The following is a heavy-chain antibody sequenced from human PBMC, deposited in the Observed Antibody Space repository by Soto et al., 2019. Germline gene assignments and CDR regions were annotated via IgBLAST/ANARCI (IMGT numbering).Heavy chain of an antibody. Sequence: GESLKISCNVSGYSFTSYWIGWVRQTSGKGLEWMGIIYPSDSRVTYSPSFQGQVTISADKSITTAYLQWHSLKASDTAIYYCTRVPLAGTVTRCIVDPWGQGTKVTVSS. V-gene: IGHV5-51*01. CDR1: GYSFTSYW. CDR2: IYPSDSRV. D-gene: IGHD1-1*01. J-gene: IGHJ5*02. CDR3: TRVPLAGTVTRCIVDP.